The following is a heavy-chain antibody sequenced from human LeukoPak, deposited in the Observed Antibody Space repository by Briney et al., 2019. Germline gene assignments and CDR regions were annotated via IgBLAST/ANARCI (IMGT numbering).Heavy chain of an antibody. CDR2: TYYSSSS. Sequence: SETLSLTCTVSGGSISSSSHYWAWIRQPPGKGLEWIGSTYYSSSSYYNPSLNSRATISVDTSKSQFSLKLNFVTAADTAVYYCARQGESLTWLDPWGQGTLVTVSS. D-gene: IGHD2-21*01. CDR3: ARQGESLTWLDP. J-gene: IGHJ5*02. V-gene: IGHV4-39*01. CDR1: GGSISSSSHY.